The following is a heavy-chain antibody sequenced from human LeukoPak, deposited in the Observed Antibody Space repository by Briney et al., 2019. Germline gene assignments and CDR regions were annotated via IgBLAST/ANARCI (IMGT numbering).Heavy chain of an antibody. J-gene: IGHJ4*02. V-gene: IGHV3-66*01. Sequence: GGSLRLSCAVSGFTVSSNYMSWVRQAPGKGLEWVSVIYSGGNTYYADSVKGRFTIFRDNSKNTLYLQMNSLRAEDTAVYYCARDRFGYGGNSGLWGQGTLVTVSS. CDR3: ARDRFGYGGNSGL. CDR1: GFTVSSNY. CDR2: IYSGGNT. D-gene: IGHD4-23*01.